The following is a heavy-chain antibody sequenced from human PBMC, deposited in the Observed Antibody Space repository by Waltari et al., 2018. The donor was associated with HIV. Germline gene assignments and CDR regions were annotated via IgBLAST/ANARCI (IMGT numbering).Heavy chain of an antibody. V-gene: IGHV4-38-2*02. CDR3: ARSITYYYDNGGYYYGGAFDI. J-gene: IGHJ3*02. D-gene: IGHD3-22*01. Sequence: QVQLQESGPGLVKPSETLSLTCTVSGYSISSGYYWGWIRQPPGKGLEWIGSIYHSGSTYYNPSLKSRVTISVDTSKNQFSLKLSSVTAADTAVYYCARSITYYYDNGGYYYGGAFDIWGQGTMVSVSS. CDR2: IYHSGST. CDR1: GYSISSGYY.